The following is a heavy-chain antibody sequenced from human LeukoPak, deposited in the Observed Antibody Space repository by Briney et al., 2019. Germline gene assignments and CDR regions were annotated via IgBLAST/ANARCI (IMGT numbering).Heavy chain of an antibody. V-gene: IGHV4-59*01. CDR3: ARGVNYATFED. Sequence: SETLSLTCTVSGGSIIPYYWSWIRQPPGKGLEWIGYTYYSGSANYNPSLKSRVALSLDTSKNQFSLKLSSVTAADTTVYFCARGVNYATFEDWGQGTLVTVSS. CDR1: GGSIIPYY. J-gene: IGHJ4*02. D-gene: IGHD1-7*01. CDR2: TYYSGSA.